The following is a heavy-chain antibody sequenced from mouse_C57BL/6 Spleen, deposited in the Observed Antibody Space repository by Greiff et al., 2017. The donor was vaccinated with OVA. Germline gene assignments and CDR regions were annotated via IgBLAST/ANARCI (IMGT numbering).Heavy chain of an antibody. J-gene: IGHJ1*03. Sequence: QVQLQQSGAELVRPGASVTLSCKASGYTFTDYEMHWVKQTPVHGLEWIGAIDPETGGTAYNQKFKGKAILTADTSSSTAYMELRSLTSEDSAVYYCTLRPVWGTGTTVTVSS. V-gene: IGHV1-15*01. CDR1: GYTFTDYE. CDR2: IDPETGGT. CDR3: TLRPV. D-gene: IGHD1-2*01.